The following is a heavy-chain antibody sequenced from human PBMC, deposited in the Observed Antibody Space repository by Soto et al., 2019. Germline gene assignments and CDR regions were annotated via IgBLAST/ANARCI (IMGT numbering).Heavy chain of an antibody. CDR2: IYYSGIT. J-gene: IGHJ4*02. Sequence: QLQLQESGPGLVKPSETLSLTCTVSGGSISSTNYYWGWIRQPPGKGLEWIGTIYYSGITYYNPSLKSRVTISVDTSKNQFSLQLNSVTAADTAVYYCARLIEDTIMITFGGVIVDYWGQGTLVTVSP. V-gene: IGHV4-39*01. D-gene: IGHD3-16*02. CDR1: GGSISSTNYY. CDR3: ARLIEDTIMITFGGVIVDY.